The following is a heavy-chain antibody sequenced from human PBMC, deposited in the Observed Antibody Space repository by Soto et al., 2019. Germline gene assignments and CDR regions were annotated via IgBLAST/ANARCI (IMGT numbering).Heavy chain of an antibody. J-gene: IGHJ4*02. CDR3: ARCLRGWLLTPLYFDY. V-gene: IGHV4-34*01. CDR1: GGSFSGYY. D-gene: IGHD3-22*01. CDR2: INHSGST. Sequence: QVQLQQWGAGLLKPSETLSLTCAAYGGSFSGYYWSWIRQPPGKGLRWIGKINHSGSTNYNPALSRRVTTSVDTSKTQCPLKLSSVTAAATAVYYCARCLRGWLLTPLYFDYWGQGTLVTVSS.